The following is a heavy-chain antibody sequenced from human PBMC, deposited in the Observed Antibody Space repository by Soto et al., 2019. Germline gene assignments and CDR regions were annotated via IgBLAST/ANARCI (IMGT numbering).Heavy chain of an antibody. Sequence: ASVKVSCKASGYTFTSYDINWVRQATGQGLEWMGWMNPNSGNTGYAQKFQGRVTMTRNTSISTAYMELSSLRSEDTAVYYCARWDIVVGPDAHIYYYYGLDVWGQGTTVTVSS. CDR2: MNPNSGNT. V-gene: IGHV1-8*01. CDR3: ARWDIVVGPDAHIYYYYGLDV. CDR1: GYTFTSYD. D-gene: IGHD2-2*01. J-gene: IGHJ6*02.